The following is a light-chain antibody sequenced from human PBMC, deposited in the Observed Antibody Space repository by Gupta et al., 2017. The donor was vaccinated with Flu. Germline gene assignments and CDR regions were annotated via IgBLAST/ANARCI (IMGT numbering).Light chain of an antibody. Sequence: QSVLTQPPSASGTPRQRVTISCSGSSSNIGSNTVNWYQQLPGTAPKPLIYSNNRRPSGFPDRFSGSKSGTSASLAISGLQSEDEADYYCAAWDDSLKGWVFGGGTKLTVL. J-gene: IGLJ3*02. CDR1: SSNIGSNT. CDR3: AAWDDSLKGWV. V-gene: IGLV1-44*01. CDR2: SNN.